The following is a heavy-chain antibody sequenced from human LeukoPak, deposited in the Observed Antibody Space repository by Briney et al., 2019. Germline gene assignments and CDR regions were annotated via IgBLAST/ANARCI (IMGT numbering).Heavy chain of an antibody. Sequence: SETLSLTCAVYGGSFSGYYWSWIRQPPGKGLEWIGEINHSGSTNYNPSLKSRVTISVDTSKNQFSLKLSSVTAADTAVYYCARFRVDIVVVPAAGDHDAFDIWGQGTMVTVSS. CDR3: ARFRVDIVVVPAAGDHDAFDI. CDR1: GGSFSGYY. J-gene: IGHJ3*02. V-gene: IGHV4-34*01. D-gene: IGHD2-2*01. CDR2: INHSGST.